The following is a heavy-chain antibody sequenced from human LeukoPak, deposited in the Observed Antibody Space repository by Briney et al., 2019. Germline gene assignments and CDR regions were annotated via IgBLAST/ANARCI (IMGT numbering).Heavy chain of an antibody. D-gene: IGHD6-13*01. V-gene: IGHV3-23*01. J-gene: IGHJ5*02. CDR3: AKDFSSSWRFDP. Sequence: GGSLRLSCAASGFTFSSHAMTWVRQAPGQGLEWVSSISETSSHTFYADSVKGRFTISRDNTKNTLFLQMNSLRVEDTAIYYCAKDFSSSWRFDPWGQGTLVTVSS. CDR2: ISETSSHT. CDR1: GFTFSSHA.